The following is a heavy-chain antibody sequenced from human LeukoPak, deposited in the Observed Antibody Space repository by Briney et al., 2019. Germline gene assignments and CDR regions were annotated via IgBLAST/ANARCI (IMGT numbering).Heavy chain of an antibody. V-gene: IGHV1-2*02. CDR3: ARVGYCSGDRCYLHFDY. CDR2: INPSSGDT. Sequence: PGGPVKVSCKPSGYTFTDYYIHWVRQAPGQGLEWMGLINPSSGDTNFAQKFQGRVTMTRDTSISTVYMELNRLTSDDTALYYCARVGYCSGDRCYLHFDYWGQGTLVTVSS. J-gene: IGHJ4*02. D-gene: IGHD2-15*01. CDR1: GYTFTDYY.